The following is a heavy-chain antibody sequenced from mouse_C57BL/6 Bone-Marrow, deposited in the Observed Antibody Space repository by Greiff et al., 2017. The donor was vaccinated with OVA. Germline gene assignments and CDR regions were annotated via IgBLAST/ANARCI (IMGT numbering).Heavy chain of an antibody. D-gene: IGHD2-5*01. J-gene: IGHJ4*01. Sequence: EVKLVESGAELVRPGASVKLSCTASGFDIKDDYMHWVKQRPEQGLEWIGWIDPENGDTEYASKFQGKAPVTADTSSHTAYLQLSSLTSEDTAVYYCTFYSNSRDYWGQGTSVTVAS. CDR1: GFDIKDDY. CDR3: TFYSNSRDY. V-gene: IGHV14-4*01. CDR2: IDPENGDT.